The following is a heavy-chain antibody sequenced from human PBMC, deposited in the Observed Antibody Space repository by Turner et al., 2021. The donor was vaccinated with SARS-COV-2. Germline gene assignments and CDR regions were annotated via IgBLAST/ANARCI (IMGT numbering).Heavy chain of an antibody. J-gene: IGHJ4*02. V-gene: IGHV3-30*18. CDR3: ANGGYCTNGVCSRVPSHFDY. CDR1: GFTFSSYG. D-gene: IGHD2-8*01. Sequence: QVQLVESGGGVVQPGRSLRLSCAASGFTFSSYGMHWVRHAPGKGLEWVAVISYDGSNKYYADSVKGRFTISRDNSKNTLYLQMNSLRAEDTAVYYCANGGYCTNGVCSRVPSHFDYWGQGTLVTVSS. CDR2: ISYDGSNK.